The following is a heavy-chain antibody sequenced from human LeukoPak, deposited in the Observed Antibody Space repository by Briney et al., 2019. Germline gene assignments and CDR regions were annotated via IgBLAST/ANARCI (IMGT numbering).Heavy chain of an antibody. CDR3: ATLWFGEVSDYYYYYGMDV. CDR1: GGSFSGYY. V-gene: IGHV4-34*01. CDR2: INHSGST. J-gene: IGHJ6*02. D-gene: IGHD3-10*01. Sequence: PSETLSLTCAVYGGSFSGYYWSWIRQPPGKGLEWIGEINHSGSTNYNPSLKSRVTISVDTSKNQFSLKLSSVTAADTAVYYCATLWFGEVSDYYYYYGMDVWGQGTTVTVSS.